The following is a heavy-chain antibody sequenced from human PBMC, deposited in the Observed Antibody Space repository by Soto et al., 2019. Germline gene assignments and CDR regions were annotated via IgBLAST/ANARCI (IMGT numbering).Heavy chain of an antibody. J-gene: IGHJ5*02. CDR1: VYSFTSYW. CDR2: INPSDSYT. V-gene: IGHV5-10-1*01. Sequence: GESLKISCKGSVYSFTSYWISWVRQMPGKGLEWMGRINPSDSYTNYSPSFQGHVTVSADKSISTAYLQWSSLKASDTAMYYCALTGGYCSSTSCYSWFDPWGQGTLVTVSS. D-gene: IGHD2-2*01. CDR3: ALTGGYCSSTSCYSWFDP.